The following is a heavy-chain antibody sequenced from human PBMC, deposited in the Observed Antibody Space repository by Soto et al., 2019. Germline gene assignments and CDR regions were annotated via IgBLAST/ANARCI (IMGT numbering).Heavy chain of an antibody. J-gene: IGHJ5*02. V-gene: IGHV4-31*03. CDR3: ARWLLWFGELFGWFDP. CDR2: IYYSGST. D-gene: IGHD3-10*01. Sequence: SETLSLTCTVSGGSISSGGYYWSWIRQHPGKGLEWIGYIYYSGSTYYNPSLKSRVTISVDTSKNQFSLKLSSVTAADTAVYYCARWLLWFGELFGWFDPWGQGTLVTVPS. CDR1: GGSISSGGYY.